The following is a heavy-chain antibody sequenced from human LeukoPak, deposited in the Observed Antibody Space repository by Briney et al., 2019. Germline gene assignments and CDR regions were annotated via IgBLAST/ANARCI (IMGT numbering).Heavy chain of an antibody. J-gene: IGHJ6*02. D-gene: IGHD3-22*01. Sequence: PSETLSLTCTVSGGSISSSSYCWGWIRQPPGKGLEWIGSIYYSGSTYYNPSLKSRVTISVDTSKNQFSLKLSSVTAADTGVYYCARLSYYDSSGYYSAPYYYYGMDVWGQGTTVTVSS. CDR1: GGSISSSSYC. V-gene: IGHV4-39*01. CDR2: IYYSGST. CDR3: ARLSYYDSSGYYSAPYYYYGMDV.